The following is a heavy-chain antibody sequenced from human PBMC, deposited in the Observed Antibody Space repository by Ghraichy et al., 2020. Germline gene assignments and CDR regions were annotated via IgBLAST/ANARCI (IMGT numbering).Heavy chain of an antibody. J-gene: IGHJ6*03. CDR2: ISYDGSNK. CDR3: AKNAFIYSREDSYYMDV. CDR1: GFTFSSYG. Sequence: GGSLRLSCAASGFTFSSYGMHWVRQAPGKGLEWVAIISYDGSNKYYADSVMGRFTISRDNSKNTLYLQMNSLRAGDTAVYYCAKNAFIYSREDSYYMDVWGKGTTVTVSS. D-gene: IGHD3-3*02. V-gene: IGHV3-30*18.